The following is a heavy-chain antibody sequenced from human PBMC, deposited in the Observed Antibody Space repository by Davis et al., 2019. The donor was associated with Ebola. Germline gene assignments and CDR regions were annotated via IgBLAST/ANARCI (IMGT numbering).Heavy chain of an antibody. CDR2: MNPNSGNT. D-gene: IGHD4-23*01. Sequence: ASVKVSCKASGYTFTTYDINWVRQATGQGLEWMGWMNPNSGNTGYAQKFQGRVTITRNTSISTAYMELTSLRSEDTAVYYCARAGDYGGNFDHWGQGTLVTVSS. J-gene: IGHJ5*02. V-gene: IGHV1-8*03. CDR3: ARAGDYGGNFDH. CDR1: GYTFTTYD.